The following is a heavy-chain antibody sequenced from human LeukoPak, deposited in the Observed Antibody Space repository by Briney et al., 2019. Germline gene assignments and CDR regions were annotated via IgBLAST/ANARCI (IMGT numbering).Heavy chain of an antibody. J-gene: IGHJ4*02. Sequence: SETLSLTCTVSGGSISSSSYYWGWIRQPPGKGLEWIGSIYYSGSTYYNPSLKSRVTISVDRSKNQFSLKLSSVTAADTAVYYCARDLDTAMVPYYWGQGTLVTVSS. CDR1: GGSISSSSYY. V-gene: IGHV4-39*07. D-gene: IGHD5-18*01. CDR2: IYYSGST. CDR3: ARDLDTAMVPYY.